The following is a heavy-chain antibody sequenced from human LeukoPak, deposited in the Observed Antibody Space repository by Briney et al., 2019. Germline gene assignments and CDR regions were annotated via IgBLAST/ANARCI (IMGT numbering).Heavy chain of an antibody. J-gene: IGHJ4*02. CDR1: GGTFSSYA. CDR3: ARGNYYGSGSYYSDY. CDR2: IIPIFGTA. Sequence: VASVKVSCKASGGTFSSYAISWVRQAPGQGLEWMGGIIPIFGTANYAQKFQGRVTITTDESTSTAYMELSSLRSEDTAVYYCARGNYYGSGSYYSDYWGQGTLVTASS. D-gene: IGHD3-10*01. V-gene: IGHV1-69*05.